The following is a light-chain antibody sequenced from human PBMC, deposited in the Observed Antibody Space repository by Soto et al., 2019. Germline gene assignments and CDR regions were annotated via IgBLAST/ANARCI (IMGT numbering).Light chain of an antibody. CDR1: QSVSSY. V-gene: IGKV3-15*01. CDR2: GAS. Sequence: EIVLTQSPSTLSLSPGERSALSCRARQSVSSYLAWYQQKPGQAPRLLIYGASTRATGIPARFSGSGSGTEFTLTISSLQSEDFAVYYCQQYNNWPRTFGQGTKVHIK. CDR3: QQYNNWPRT. J-gene: IGKJ1*01.